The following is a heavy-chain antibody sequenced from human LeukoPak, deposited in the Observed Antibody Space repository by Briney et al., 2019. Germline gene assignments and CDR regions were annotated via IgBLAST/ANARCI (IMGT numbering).Heavy chain of an antibody. CDR1: GFTFSSYS. CDR2: ISSSSSYI. Sequence: PGGSLRLSCAASGFTFSSYSMNWVRQAPGKGLEWVSSISSSSSYIYCADSVKGRFTISRDNAKNSLYLQMNSLRAEDTAVYYCARDLEYCSGGSCYSDYYGMDVWGQGTTVTVSS. J-gene: IGHJ6*02. D-gene: IGHD2-15*01. V-gene: IGHV3-21*01. CDR3: ARDLEYCSGGSCYSDYYGMDV.